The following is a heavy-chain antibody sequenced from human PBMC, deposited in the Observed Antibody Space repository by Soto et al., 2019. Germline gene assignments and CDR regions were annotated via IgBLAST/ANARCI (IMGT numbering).Heavy chain of an antibody. V-gene: IGHV3-23*01. J-gene: IGHJ4*02. D-gene: IGHD2-2*01. CDR2: ISGSGGST. CDR3: AKGQGDIVVVPAAISNY. CDR1: GFTFSSYA. Sequence: GGSLRLSCAASGFTFSSYAMSWVRQAPGRGLEWVSAISGSGGSTYYADSVKGRFTISRDNSKNTLYLQMNSLRAEDTAVYYCAKGQGDIVVVPAAISNYWGQGTLVTVSS.